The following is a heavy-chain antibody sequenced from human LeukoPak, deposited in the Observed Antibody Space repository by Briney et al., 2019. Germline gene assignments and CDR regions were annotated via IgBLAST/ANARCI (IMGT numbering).Heavy chain of an antibody. J-gene: IGHJ4*02. CDR3: ARGGYDFWSGYYIAHHDGAYFDY. D-gene: IGHD3-3*01. V-gene: IGHV1-18*01. CDR2: ISAYNGNT. Sequence: ASVEVSCKASGYTFTSYGISWVRQAPGQGLEWMGWISAYNGNTNYAQKLQGRVTMTTDTSTSTAYMELRSLRSDDTAVYYCARGGYDFWSGYYIAHHDGAYFDYWGQGTLVTVSS. CDR1: GYTFTSYG.